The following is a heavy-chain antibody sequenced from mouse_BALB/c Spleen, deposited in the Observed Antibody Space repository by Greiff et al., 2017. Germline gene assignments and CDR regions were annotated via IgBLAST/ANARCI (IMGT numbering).Heavy chain of an antibody. J-gene: IGHJ3*01. V-gene: IGHV7-3*02. CDR1: GFTFTDYY. D-gene: IGHD4-1*01. CDR2: IRNKANGYTT. Sequence: VQLKESGGGLVQPGGSLRLSCATSGFTFTDYYMSWVRQPPGKALEWLGFIRNKANGYTTEYSASVKGRFTISRDNSQSILYLQMNTLRAEDSATYYCARDILGRLAYWGQGTLVTVSA. CDR3: ARDILGRLAY.